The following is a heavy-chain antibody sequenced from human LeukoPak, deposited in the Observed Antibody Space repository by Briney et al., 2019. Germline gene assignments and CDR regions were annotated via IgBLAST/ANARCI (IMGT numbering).Heavy chain of an antibody. CDR2: IKSKTDGGTT. CDR3: TRGVVPAAKSDY. D-gene: IGHD2-2*01. Sequence: GSLRLSCAASGFTFSNAWMSWVRQAPGKGLEWVGRIKSKTDGGTTDYAAPVKGRFTISRDDSKNTLYLQMNSLKTEDTAVYYCTRGVVPAAKSDYWGQGTLVTVSS. CDR1: GFTFSNAW. V-gene: IGHV3-15*01. J-gene: IGHJ4*02.